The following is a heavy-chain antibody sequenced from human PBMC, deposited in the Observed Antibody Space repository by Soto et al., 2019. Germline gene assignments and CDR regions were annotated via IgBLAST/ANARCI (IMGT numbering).Heavy chain of an antibody. Sequence: SETLSLTCTVSGGPLRSGDYYWSWIRQPPGKGMEWIGHTYYSGSTYYHPSLKRRVSISVDTSKNQFSLKLSSVTASYTAVYYFSRASTCDCSSTGCDLASYYYDGMDFWGQVTTGTFSS. V-gene: IGHV4-30-4*02. CDR3: SRASTCDCSSTGCDLASYYYDGMDF. D-gene: IGHD2-2*01. CDR1: GGPLRSGDYY. CDR2: TYYSGST. J-gene: IGHJ6*02.